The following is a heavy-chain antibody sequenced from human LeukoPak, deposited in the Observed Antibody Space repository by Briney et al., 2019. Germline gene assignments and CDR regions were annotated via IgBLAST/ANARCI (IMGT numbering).Heavy chain of an antibody. CDR3: ARARPWDSSRSYYFGMDV. D-gene: IGHD3-22*01. V-gene: IGHV3-23*01. CDR1: GFTFSSYA. CDR2: ISGSGGST. J-gene: IGHJ6*02. Sequence: GGSLRLSCAASGFTFSSYAMSWVRQAPGKGLEWVSAISGSGGSTYYADSVRGRFSISRDSSKNTVYLQMNSLRDEDTAVYYCARARPWDSSRSYYFGMDVWGHGTTVTVSS.